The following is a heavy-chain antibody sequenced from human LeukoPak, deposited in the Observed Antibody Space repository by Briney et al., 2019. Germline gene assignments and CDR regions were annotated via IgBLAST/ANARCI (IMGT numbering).Heavy chain of an antibody. CDR1: GFSFHDPG. J-gene: IGHJ4*02. CDR2: IAADGGVK. D-gene: IGHD6-19*01. CDR3: AREATWGQWYFDL. V-gene: IGHV3-30*03. Sequence: SEGSLRLSCAASGFSFHDPGMDWVRQAPGKGLEWVAVIAADGGVKQYADSVKGRFSLSRDNSKNTVSLQMNGLTAEDTAVYYCAREATWGQWYFDLWGQGAPVTVSS.